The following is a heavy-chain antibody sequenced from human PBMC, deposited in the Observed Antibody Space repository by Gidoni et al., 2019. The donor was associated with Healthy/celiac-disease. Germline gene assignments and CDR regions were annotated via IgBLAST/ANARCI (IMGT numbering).Heavy chain of an antibody. Sequence: QVPLVESGGGVVQPGRSLRLSCAASGFTFSSYAMHWVRQAPGKGLEVVAVISYDGSNKYYAESVQGRFTISRDNSKNTLYLPMNSLRAEDTAVYYCAREVPYCGGDCYFDYWGQGTLVTVSS. V-gene: IGHV3-30-3*01. CDR2: ISYDGSNK. CDR3: AREVPYCGGDCYFDY. CDR1: GFTFSSYA. J-gene: IGHJ4*02. D-gene: IGHD2-21*02.